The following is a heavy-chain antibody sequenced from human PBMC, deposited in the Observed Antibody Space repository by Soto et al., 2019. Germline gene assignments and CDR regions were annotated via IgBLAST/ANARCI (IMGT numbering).Heavy chain of an antibody. CDR3: AREGIAAAGTYYFDY. V-gene: IGHV3-74*01. D-gene: IGHD6-13*01. J-gene: IGHJ4*02. CDR2: INSDGSST. CDR1: GFTFSSYW. Sequence: GGSLRLSCAASGFTFSSYWMHWVRQAPGKGLVWVSRINSDGSSTSYADSVKGRFTISRDNAKNTLYLQMNSLRAEAAAVYYCAREGIAAAGTYYFDYWGQGTLVTVSS.